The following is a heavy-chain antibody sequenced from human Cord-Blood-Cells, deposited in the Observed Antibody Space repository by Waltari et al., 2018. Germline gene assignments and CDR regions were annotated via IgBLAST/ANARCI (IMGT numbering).Heavy chain of an antibody. D-gene: IGHD4-4*01. CDR1: GGSFSGYY. CDR3: ARGGFTVTRPYYFDY. V-gene: IGHV4-34*01. CDR2: INHSGST. Sequence: QVQLQQWGAGLLKPSETLSLTCAVYGGSFSGYYWSWLRQPPGKGLEWIGEINHSGSTNYNPSLKSRVTISVDTSKNQFSLKLSSVTAADTAVYYCARGGFTVTRPYYFDYWGQGTLVTVSS. J-gene: IGHJ4*02.